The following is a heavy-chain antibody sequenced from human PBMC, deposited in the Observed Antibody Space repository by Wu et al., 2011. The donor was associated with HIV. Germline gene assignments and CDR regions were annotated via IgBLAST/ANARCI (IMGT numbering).Heavy chain of an antibody. J-gene: IGHJ3*02. D-gene: IGHD2-15*01. Sequence: QVQLVQSGAEVKKPGASVKVSCKASGYTFTSYYMHWVRQAPGQGLEWMGIINPSGGSTSYAQKFRGRVTITTDDSTSTGYMELTSLRSEDTAVYYCASQNPDLVVVVAATHAPDAFDIWGQGTMVTVSS. CDR3: ASQNPDLVVVVAATHAPDAFDI. CDR1: GYTFTSYY. CDR2: INPSGGST. V-gene: IGHV1-46*01.